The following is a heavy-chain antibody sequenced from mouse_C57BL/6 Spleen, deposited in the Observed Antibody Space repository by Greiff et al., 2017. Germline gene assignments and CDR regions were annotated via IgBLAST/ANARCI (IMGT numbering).Heavy chain of an antibody. J-gene: IGHJ3*01. CDR1: GFTFSNYW. D-gene: IGHD2-4*01. CDR3: TARLRLSFAY. Sequence: EVQRVESGGGLVQPGGSMKLSCVASGFTFSNYWMNWVRQSPEKGLEWVAQIRLKSDNYATHYAESVKGRFTISRDDSKSSVYLQMNNLRAEDTGIYYCTARLRLSFAYWGQGTLVTVSA. CDR2: IRLKSDNYAT. V-gene: IGHV6-3*01.